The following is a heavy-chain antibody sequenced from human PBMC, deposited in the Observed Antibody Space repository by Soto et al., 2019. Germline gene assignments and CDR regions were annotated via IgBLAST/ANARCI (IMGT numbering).Heavy chain of an antibody. CDR3: AKDQGSSWYEIDY. CDR1: GLTFINYA. V-gene: IGHV3-23*01. CDR2: ISGSGGST. D-gene: IGHD6-13*01. J-gene: IGHJ4*02. Sequence: GGSLRLSCAASGLTFINYAVTWVRKAPGKGLEWVSTISGSGGSTYYADSVKGRFTISRDNSKNTLYLQMNSLRAEDTAVYYCAKDQGSSWYEIDYWGQGTLVTVSS.